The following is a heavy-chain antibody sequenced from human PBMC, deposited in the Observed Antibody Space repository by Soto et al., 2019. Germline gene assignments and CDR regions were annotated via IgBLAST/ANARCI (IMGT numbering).Heavy chain of an antibody. J-gene: IGHJ6*02. CDR3: ARVVSSSFYYYYYGMDV. Sequence: QVQLQESGPGLVKPSQTLSLTCTVSGGSISSGGYYWSWIRQHPGKGLEWIGYIYYSGSTYYNPSLKSRVTISVDTSKNQFSLKLSSVTAADTALYYCARVVSSSFYYYYYGMDVWGQGTTVTVSS. D-gene: IGHD6-6*01. V-gene: IGHV4-31*03. CDR1: GGSISSGGYY. CDR2: IYYSGST.